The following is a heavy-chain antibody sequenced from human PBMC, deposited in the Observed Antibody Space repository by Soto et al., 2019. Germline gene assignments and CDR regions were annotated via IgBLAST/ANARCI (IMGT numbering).Heavy chain of an antibody. CDR2: ISSSGGTI. J-gene: IGHJ4*02. Sequence: LRLSCGASGFTSSDDYMSWIRQAPGKGLEWVSYISSSGGTIYYADSVKGRFTISRDNAKNSLFLQMNSLRADDTAVYYCARASSPRDPWLDYWGQGTLVTVSS. CDR3: ARASSPRDPWLDY. V-gene: IGHV3-11*01. D-gene: IGHD5-18*01. CDR1: GFTSSDDY.